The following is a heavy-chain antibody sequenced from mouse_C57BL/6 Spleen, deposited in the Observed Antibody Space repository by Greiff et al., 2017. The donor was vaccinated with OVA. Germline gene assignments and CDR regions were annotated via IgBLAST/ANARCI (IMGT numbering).Heavy chain of an antibody. Sequence: QVQLKQPGAELVRPGSSVKLSCKASGYTFTSYWMPWVKQRPIQGLEWIGNIDPSDSETHYNQKFKDKATLTVDKASSTAYMQLSSLTSEDSAVYYCARGPTKAYWGQGTLVTVSA. CDR2: IDPSDSET. D-gene: IGHD5-1*01. V-gene: IGHV1-52*01. J-gene: IGHJ3*01. CDR1: GYTFTSYW. CDR3: ARGPTKAY.